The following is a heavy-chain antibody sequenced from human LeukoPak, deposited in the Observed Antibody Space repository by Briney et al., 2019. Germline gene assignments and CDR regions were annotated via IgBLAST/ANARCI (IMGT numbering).Heavy chain of an antibody. CDR2: ISGSGGST. Sequence: PGGSLRLSCEASGFTFSIYAMSWVRQAPGKGLEWVSGISGSGGSTYYADSVKGRFTISRDNSKNTLYLQMNSLRAEDTAVYYCAKDRGKWHRYFDYWGQGTLVSVSS. D-gene: IGHD5-12*01. J-gene: IGHJ4*02. CDR1: GFTFSIYA. CDR3: AKDRGKWHRYFDY. V-gene: IGHV3-23*01.